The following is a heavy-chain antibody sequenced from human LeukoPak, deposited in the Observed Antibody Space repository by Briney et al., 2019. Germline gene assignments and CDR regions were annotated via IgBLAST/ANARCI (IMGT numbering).Heavy chain of an antibody. CDR1: GVSISSGGYS. D-gene: IGHD3-10*01. J-gene: IGHJ4*02. Sequence: SETLSLTCAVSGVSISSGGYSWRWIRQPPGKGLEWIGYIYHSGSTYYNPSLKSRVTISVDRSKNQFSLKLSSVTAADTAVYYCARGGGLAGSYYPPFDYWGQGTLVTVSS. V-gene: IGHV4-30-2*01. CDR3: ARGGGLAGSYYPPFDY. CDR2: IYHSGST.